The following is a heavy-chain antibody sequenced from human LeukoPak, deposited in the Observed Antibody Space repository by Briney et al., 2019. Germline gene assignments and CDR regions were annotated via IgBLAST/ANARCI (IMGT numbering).Heavy chain of an antibody. V-gene: IGHV3-30*02. CDR3: VKGSYHCSNNCPQYYYCMDV. D-gene: IGHD1-20*01. CDR2: IRYDGSDT. CDR1: GFTFSRHG. J-gene: IGHJ6*03. Sequence: GGSLRLSCAASGFTFSRHGMHWVRQAPGKGLEGVAFIRYDGSDTYYPDSVNGRFTISREYYEHTLYLQMNSLRPEDTAVYYCVKGSYHCSNNCPQYYYCMDVWGKGTTVIVSS.